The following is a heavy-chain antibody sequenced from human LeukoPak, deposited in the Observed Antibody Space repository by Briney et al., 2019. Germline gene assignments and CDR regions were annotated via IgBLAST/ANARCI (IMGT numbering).Heavy chain of an antibody. Sequence: GGSLRLSCAASGFSFDDYGMSWVRQAPGKALEWVSDINWNGDSTGYADSVKGRFTISRDNAKNSLYLQMNSLRAEDTALYYCARGATNYYDSSGFTHSSVYYYYGLDVWGQGTTVTVSS. CDR2: INWNGDST. CDR3: ARGATNYYDSSGFTHSSVYYYYGLDV. J-gene: IGHJ6*02. CDR1: GFSFDDYG. D-gene: IGHD3-22*01. V-gene: IGHV3-20*04.